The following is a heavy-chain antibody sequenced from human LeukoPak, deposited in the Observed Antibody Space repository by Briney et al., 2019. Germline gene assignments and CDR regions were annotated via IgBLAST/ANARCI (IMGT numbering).Heavy chain of an antibody. CDR2: INPNGGGT. CDR3: ARDRGDSSGYSFDY. J-gene: IGHJ4*02. D-gene: IGHD3-22*01. V-gene: IGHV1-2*02. CDR1: GYTFTGYY. Sequence: ASVKVSCKASGYTFTGYYMHWVRQAPGQGLEWMGWINPNGGGTNYAQKFQDRVTMTRDTAISTAYMELTRLRSDDTAVYYCARDRGDSSGYSFDYWGQGTLVTVSS.